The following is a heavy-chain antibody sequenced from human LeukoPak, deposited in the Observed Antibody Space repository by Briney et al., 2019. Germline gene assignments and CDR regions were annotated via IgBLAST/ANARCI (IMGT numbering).Heavy chain of an antibody. CDR1: GFTFSSYA. CDR2: ISYDGSNK. J-gene: IGHJ3*02. D-gene: IGHD6-19*01. V-gene: IGHV3-30-3*01. Sequence: GRSLRLSCAASGFTFSSYAMHWVRQAPGKGLEWVAVISYDGSNKYYADSVKGRFTISRDNSKNTLYLQMNSLRAEDTAVYYCARDRVGHHSSGWYSDAFDIWGQGTMVTVSS. CDR3: ARDRVGHHSSGWYSDAFDI.